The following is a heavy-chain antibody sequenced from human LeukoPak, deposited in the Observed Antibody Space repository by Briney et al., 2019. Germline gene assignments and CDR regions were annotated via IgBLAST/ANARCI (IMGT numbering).Heavy chain of an antibody. CDR3: ASDVLRYFDWSFDY. CDR1: GFTFSSYA. V-gene: IGHV3-23*01. D-gene: IGHD3-9*01. CDR2: ISGSGGST. Sequence: GGSLRLSCAASGFTFSSYAMSWVRQAPGKGLEWVSAISGSGGSTYYADSVKGRFTISRDNSKNTLYLQMNSLRAEDTAVYYCASDVLRYFDWSFDYWGQGTLVTVSS. J-gene: IGHJ4*02.